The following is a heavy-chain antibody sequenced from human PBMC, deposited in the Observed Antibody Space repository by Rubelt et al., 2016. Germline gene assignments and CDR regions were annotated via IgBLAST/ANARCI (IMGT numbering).Heavy chain of an antibody. V-gene: IGHV4-31*02. CDR2: IYYSGST. Sequence: IYYSGSTYYNPSLKSRVTISVDTSKNQFSLKLSSVTAADTAVYYCARINYCSSTSCYLGGWFDPWGQGTLVTVSS. J-gene: IGHJ5*02. CDR3: ARINYCSSTSCYLGGWFDP. D-gene: IGHD2-2*01.